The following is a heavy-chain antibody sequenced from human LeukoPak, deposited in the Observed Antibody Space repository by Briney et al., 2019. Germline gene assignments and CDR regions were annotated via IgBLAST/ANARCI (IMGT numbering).Heavy chain of an antibody. V-gene: IGHV3-23*01. CDR2: ISGSGGST. CDR1: GFTFSSYA. J-gene: IGHJ4*02. Sequence: GGSPRLSCAASGFTFSSYAMSWVRQAPGKGLEWVSAISGSGGSTYYADSVKGRFTISRDNSKNTLYLQMNSLRAEDTAVYYCATKDIVVVVAATLYSDWGQGTLVTVSS. D-gene: IGHD2-15*01. CDR3: ATKDIVVVVAATLYSD.